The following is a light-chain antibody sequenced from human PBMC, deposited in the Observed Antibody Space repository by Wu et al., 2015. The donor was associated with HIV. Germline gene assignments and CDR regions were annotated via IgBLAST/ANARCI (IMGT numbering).Light chain of an antibody. J-gene: IGKJ2*03. Sequence: EIVLTQSPGTLSLSPGERATLSCRASQSVSSSYLAWYQQKPGQAPRLLIYGASSRATGIPDRFSGSGSGTDFTLTISRLEPEDFAVYYCQQYGSSPPMYSFGQG. CDR1: QSVSSSY. V-gene: IGKV3-20*01. CDR3: QQYGSSPPMYS. CDR2: GAS.